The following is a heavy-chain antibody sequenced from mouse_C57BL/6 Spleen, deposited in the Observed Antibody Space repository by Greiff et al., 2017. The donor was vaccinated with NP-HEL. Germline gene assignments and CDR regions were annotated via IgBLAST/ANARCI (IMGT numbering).Heavy chain of an antibody. J-gene: IGHJ2*01. Sequence: VQLQQSGPELVKPGASVKISCKASGYTFTDYYMNWVKQSHGKSLEWIGDINPNNGGTSYNQKFKGKATLTVDKSSSTAYMELRSLTSEDSAVYYCALYDYDQVDYWGQGTTLTVSS. CDR3: ALYDYDQVDY. CDR2: INPNNGGT. V-gene: IGHV1-26*01. CDR1: GYTFTDYY. D-gene: IGHD2-4*01.